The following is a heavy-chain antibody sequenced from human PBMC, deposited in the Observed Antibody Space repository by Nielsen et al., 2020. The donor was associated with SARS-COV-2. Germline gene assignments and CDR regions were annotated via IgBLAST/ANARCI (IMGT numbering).Heavy chain of an antibody. V-gene: IGHV4-59*01. CDR3: ARAIVVVRGVIITQYHYYFDY. D-gene: IGHD3-10*01. Sequence: WIRQPPGKGLEWIGSLLYSGKTNYNPSLRNRVTISVDTSENQFSLKLSSVIAADTAVYYCARAIVVVRGVIITQYHYYFDYWGQGTLVTVSS. J-gene: IGHJ4*02. CDR2: LLYSGKT.